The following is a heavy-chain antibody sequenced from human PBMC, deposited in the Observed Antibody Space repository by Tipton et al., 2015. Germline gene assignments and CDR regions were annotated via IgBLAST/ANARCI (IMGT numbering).Heavy chain of an antibody. CDR2: ISAYNGNT. D-gene: IGHD2-2*01. V-gene: IGHV1-18*01. Sequence: QSGAEVKKPGASVKVSCKASGYTFTMYGISWVRQAPGQGLERMGWISAYNGNTYYAQNFQDRVTLTTDTSRSTAYMDLRSLRSDDTAVYYCARGLGSPAASRDYWGQGTLVTVSS. CDR3: ARGLGSPAASRDY. CDR1: GYTFTMYG. J-gene: IGHJ4*02.